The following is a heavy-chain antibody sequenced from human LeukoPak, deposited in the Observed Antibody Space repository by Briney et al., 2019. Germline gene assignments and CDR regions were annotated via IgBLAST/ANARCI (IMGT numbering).Heavy chain of an antibody. Sequence: ASVKVSCKASGYTFTSYGISWVRQAPGQGLEWMGWISAYNGNTNYAQKLQGRVTMTTDTSTSTAYMELRSLRSDDTAVYYCATDKKVITSQVWFDPWGQGTLVTVSS. D-gene: IGHD3-22*01. J-gene: IGHJ5*02. CDR3: ATDKKVITSQVWFDP. CDR2: ISAYNGNT. CDR1: GYTFTSYG. V-gene: IGHV1-18*01.